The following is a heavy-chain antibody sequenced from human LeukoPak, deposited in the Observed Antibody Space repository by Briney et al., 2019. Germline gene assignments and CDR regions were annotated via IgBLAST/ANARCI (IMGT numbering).Heavy chain of an antibody. D-gene: IGHD3-10*01. Sequence: GGSLRLSCAASGFIFSDYYMNWIRQAPGKGLEWVSYISSSGSTIYYADSVKGRFTISRDNAKNSLYLQMNSLRDEDTAVYYCARGPQRYYGSGQDFDYWGQGTLVSVSS. CDR3: ARGPQRYYGSGQDFDY. V-gene: IGHV3-11*04. J-gene: IGHJ4*02. CDR1: GFIFSDYY. CDR2: ISSSGSTI.